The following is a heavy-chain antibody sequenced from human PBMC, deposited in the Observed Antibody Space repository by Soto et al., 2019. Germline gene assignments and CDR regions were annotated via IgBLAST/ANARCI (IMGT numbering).Heavy chain of an antibody. V-gene: IGHV1-18*01. CDR3: ARVEVLGAPWDY. Sequence: ASVKVSCKASGYSFPSYGIGWVRQAPGQGLQWVGWIAAYNGNRNSAQKFQGRVTMTTDTSTSTAYMELRSLRSDDTAVYFCARVEVLGAPWDYWGQGTLVTVSS. D-gene: IGHD2-8*01. CDR1: GYSFPSYG. CDR2: IAAYNGNR. J-gene: IGHJ4*02.